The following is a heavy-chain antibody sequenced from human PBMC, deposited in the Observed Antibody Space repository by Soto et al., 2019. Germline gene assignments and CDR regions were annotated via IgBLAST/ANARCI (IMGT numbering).Heavy chain of an antibody. CDR3: ARDHVVRGVINWFDP. Sequence: SETLSLTCTVSGGSISSYYWSWIRQPAGKGLEWIGRIYTSGSTNYNPSLKSRVTISVDTSKNQFSLKLSSVTAADTAVYYCARDHVVRGVINWFDPWGQGTLVTVSS. CDR1: GGSISSYY. J-gene: IGHJ5*02. V-gene: IGHV4-4*07. D-gene: IGHD3-10*01. CDR2: IYTSGST.